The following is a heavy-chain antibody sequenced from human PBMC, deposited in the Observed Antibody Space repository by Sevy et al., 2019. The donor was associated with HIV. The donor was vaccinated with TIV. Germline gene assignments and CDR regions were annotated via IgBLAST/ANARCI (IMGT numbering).Heavy chain of an antibody. CDR2: INRSGST. CDR3: ARVYSSAPHFDI. V-gene: IGHV4-34*01. Sequence: SETLSLTCGVSGGSFSAYYWSWIRQPPGKGLEWIGEINRSGSTNYNPSLKSRVTISVDTSKKQFSLNLSSVTAADTAVYYCARVYSSAPHFDIWGQWTMVTVSS. J-gene: IGHJ3*02. CDR1: GGSFSAYY. D-gene: IGHD6-19*01.